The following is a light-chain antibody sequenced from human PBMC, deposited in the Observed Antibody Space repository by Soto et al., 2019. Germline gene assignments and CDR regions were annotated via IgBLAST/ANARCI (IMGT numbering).Light chain of an antibody. Sequence: VLTQPPSASGTPGQRVTISCSGSSPNIGSNYVYWYQQLPGTAPKLLIYRNNQRPSGVPDRFSGSKSGTSASLAISGLRSEDEADYYCAAWDDSLSGYVFGTGTKVTVL. CDR1: SPNIGSNY. J-gene: IGLJ1*01. CDR3: AAWDDSLSGYV. V-gene: IGLV1-47*01. CDR2: RNN.